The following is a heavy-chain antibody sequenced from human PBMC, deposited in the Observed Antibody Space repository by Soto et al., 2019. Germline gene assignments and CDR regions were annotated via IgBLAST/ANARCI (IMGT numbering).Heavy chain of an antibody. Sequence: SETLSLTCTVSGGSISSYYWSWIRQPPGKGLEWIGYIYYSGSTNYNPSLKSRVTISVDTSKNQFSLKLSSVTAADTAVYYCARVAYYDILTGYYFDYWGQGTLVTVSS. D-gene: IGHD3-9*01. V-gene: IGHV4-59*01. CDR2: IYYSGST. CDR3: ARVAYYDILTGYYFDY. J-gene: IGHJ4*02. CDR1: GGSISSYY.